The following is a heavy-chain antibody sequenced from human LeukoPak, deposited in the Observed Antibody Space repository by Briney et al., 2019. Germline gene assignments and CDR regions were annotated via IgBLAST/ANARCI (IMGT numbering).Heavy chain of an antibody. D-gene: IGHD3-22*01. CDR2: IAPSDSYT. J-gene: IGHJ5*02. CDR3: VRQPPGVYDTTQNWFAP. V-gene: IGHV5-10-1*01. Sequence: KFGESLKISCKVSGYSFPSYWITWVRQVPGKGLEWMGRIAPSDSYTNYNPSFEGHVTMSVEKSITTVYLQGSSLKASDTAMYYCVRQPPGVYDTTQNWFAPWGQGNLVTVSS. CDR1: GYSFPSYW.